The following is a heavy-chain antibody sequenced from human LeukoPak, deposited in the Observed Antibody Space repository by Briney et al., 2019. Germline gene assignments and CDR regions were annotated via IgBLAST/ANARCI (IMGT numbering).Heavy chain of an antibody. CDR2: IYYSGST. V-gene: IGHV4-39*01. J-gene: IGHJ4*02. Sequence: KPSETLSLTCTVSGGSISSSSYYWGWIRQPPGKGLEWIGSIYYSGSTYYNPSLKSRVTISVDTSKNQFSLKLSSVTAADTAGYYCASSLIRGGNAYQNNFDYWGQGTLVTVSS. CDR3: ASSLIRGGNAYQNNFDY. D-gene: IGHD3-16*01. CDR1: GGSISSSSYY.